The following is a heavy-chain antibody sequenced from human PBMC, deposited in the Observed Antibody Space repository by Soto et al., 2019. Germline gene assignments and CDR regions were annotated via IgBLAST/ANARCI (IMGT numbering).Heavy chain of an antibody. V-gene: IGHV1-2*04. D-gene: IGHD2-15*01. CDR1: GYTFTGYY. CDR2: INPNSGNT. Sequence: ASVKVSCKASGYTFTGYYMHWVRQAPGQGLEWMGWINPNSGNTNYAQKFQGWVTMTRDTSISTAYMEVSRLRSDDTAVYYCARDWYCSGGSCRDTFDIWGQGTMVTVSS. CDR3: ARDWYCSGGSCRDTFDI. J-gene: IGHJ3*02.